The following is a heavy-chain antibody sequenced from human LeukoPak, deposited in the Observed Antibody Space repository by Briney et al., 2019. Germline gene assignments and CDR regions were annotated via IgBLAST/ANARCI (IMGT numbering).Heavy chain of an antibody. CDR3: ARDMVLSDYYYDSSGYSDY. D-gene: IGHD3-22*01. CDR2: INPSGGST. V-gene: IGHV1-46*01. J-gene: IGHJ4*02. CDR1: GYTFTSYY. Sequence: ASVKVSCKASGYTFTSYYMHWVRQAPGQGLEWMGIINPSGGSTSYAQKFQGRVTMTRDTSTSTVYMELSSLRSEDTAVYYCARDMVLSDYYYDSSGYSDYWGQGTLVTASS.